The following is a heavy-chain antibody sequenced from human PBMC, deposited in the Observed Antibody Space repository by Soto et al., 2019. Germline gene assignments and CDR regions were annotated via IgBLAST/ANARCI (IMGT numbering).Heavy chain of an antibody. Sequence: PGGSLRLSCAASGFTFSSYAMSWVRQAPGKGLEWVSAISGSGGSTYYADSVKGRFTISRDNSKNTLYLQMNSLRAEDTAVYYCAKDLGLNEQWLVHLSSGDYWGQGTLVTVSS. CDR3: AKDLGLNEQWLVHLSSGDY. J-gene: IGHJ4*02. V-gene: IGHV3-23*01. CDR1: GFTFSSYA. D-gene: IGHD6-19*01. CDR2: ISGSGGST.